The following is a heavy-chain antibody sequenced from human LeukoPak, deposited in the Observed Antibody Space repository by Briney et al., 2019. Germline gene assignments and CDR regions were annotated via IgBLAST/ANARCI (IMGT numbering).Heavy chain of an antibody. D-gene: IGHD2-2*01. CDR1: GYTFTSYD. Sequence: ASVKVSCKASGYTFTSYDINWVRQATGQGLEWMGWMNPNSGNTGYAQKFQGRVTMTRNTSISTAYMELSSLRSEDTAVYYCARSQDSCIKTSCSRKMSSYSGMDVWGQRTTVTNSS. V-gene: IGHV1-8*01. CDR3: ARSQDSCIKTSCSRKMSSYSGMDV. J-gene: IGHJ6*01. CDR2: MNPNSGNT.